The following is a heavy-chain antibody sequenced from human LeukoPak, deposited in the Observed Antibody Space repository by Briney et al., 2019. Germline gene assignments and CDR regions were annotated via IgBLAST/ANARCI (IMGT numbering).Heavy chain of an antibody. CDR1: GGTFSSYA. J-gene: IGHJ4*02. CDR3: ARNHYVWGSYRFDY. CDR2: IIPIFGTA. D-gene: IGHD3-16*02. Sequence: ASVKVSCKASGGTFSSYAISWARQAPGQGLEWMGGIIPIFGTANYAQKFQGRVTITADESTSTAYMELSSLRSEDTAVYYCARNHYVWGSYRFDYWGQGTLVTVSS. V-gene: IGHV1-69*13.